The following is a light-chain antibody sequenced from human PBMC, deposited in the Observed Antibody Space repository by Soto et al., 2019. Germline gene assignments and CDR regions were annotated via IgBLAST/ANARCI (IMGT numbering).Light chain of an antibody. CDR1: QSVSSN. V-gene: IGKV3-15*01. Sequence: EIVMTQSPATLSVSPGERATLSCRASQSVSSNLAWYQQKRGQGPRLLIYGASTRATGIPARVSGSGAGTEFTVPINSLQSEDFAVYYCQQYNNWPQTFGQGTKGEIK. CDR3: QQYNNWPQT. CDR2: GAS. J-gene: IGKJ1*01.